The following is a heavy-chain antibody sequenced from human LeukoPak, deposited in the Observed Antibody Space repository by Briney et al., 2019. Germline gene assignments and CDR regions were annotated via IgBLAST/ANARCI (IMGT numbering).Heavy chain of an antibody. J-gene: IGHJ4*02. CDR1: GYTFDRYG. V-gene: IGHV1-18*01. CDR2: MSTYNGNT. D-gene: IGHD1-14*01. CDR3: ARDLGHCRNVVCSSSAY. Sequence: ASVKVSCKGSGYTFDRYGVTWVRQAPGQGLEWMGWMSTYNGNTTYAQKIQGRVTMTTDTSTNTVYMDLRSLRSDDTAVYYCARDLGHCRNVVCSSSAYWGRGTLVTVFS.